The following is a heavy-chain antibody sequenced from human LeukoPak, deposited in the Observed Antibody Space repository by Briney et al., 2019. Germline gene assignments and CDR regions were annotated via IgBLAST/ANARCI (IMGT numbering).Heavy chain of an antibody. V-gene: IGHV3-30*04. CDR1: GFTFSSYS. J-gene: IGHJ4*02. Sequence: GRSLRLSCTASGFTFSSYSIHWVRQAPGKGLEWVALISFDGKKTDYADSVKGRFTISRDNAKNTVYLQMNSLRAEDTDVYYCARVCTGGGCYHFDSWGQGTLVTVSS. CDR3: ARVCTGGGCYHFDS. CDR2: ISFDGKKT. D-gene: IGHD2-8*02.